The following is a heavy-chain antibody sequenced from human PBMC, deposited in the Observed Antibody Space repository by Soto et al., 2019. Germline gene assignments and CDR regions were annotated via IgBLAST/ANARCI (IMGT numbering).Heavy chain of an antibody. CDR2: INPSGGTT. CDR1: GYTFITFY. J-gene: IGHJ4*02. V-gene: IGHV1-46*01. Sequence: QVQLVQSGAEVKRPGASVKVSCKTSGYTFITFYMHWVRQAPGQGLEWMGIINPSGGTTSYTHKFQCRVTMTRDKSKNTVYMQLSGLRSEDTAVYYCARGYFDYWGQGTLVTVSS. CDR3: ARGYFDY.